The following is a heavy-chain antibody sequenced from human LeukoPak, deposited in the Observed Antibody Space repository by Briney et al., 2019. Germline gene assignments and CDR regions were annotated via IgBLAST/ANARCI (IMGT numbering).Heavy chain of an antibody. D-gene: IGHD2-2*01. CDR3: ARPESPAACWYFDL. Sequence: ASVKVSCKASGYTFTSYDINWVRQATGQGLEWMGWMNPNSGNTGYAQKFQGRVIMTRNTSISTAYMELSSLRSEDTAVYYCARPESPAACWYFDLWGRGTLVTVSS. CDR1: GYTFTSYD. V-gene: IGHV1-8*01. CDR2: MNPNSGNT. J-gene: IGHJ2*01.